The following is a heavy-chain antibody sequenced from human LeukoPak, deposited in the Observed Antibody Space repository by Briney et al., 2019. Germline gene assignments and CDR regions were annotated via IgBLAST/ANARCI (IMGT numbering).Heavy chain of an antibody. J-gene: IGHJ6*03. Sequence: SSETLSLTCAVYGGSFSGYYWSWIRQPPGKGLEWIGEINHSGSTNYNPSLKSRVTISVDTSKNQFSLKLSSVTAADTAVYYCARYSSGWYGPYYYYMDVWGKGTTVTVSS. CDR3: ARYSSGWYGPYYYYMDV. V-gene: IGHV4-34*01. CDR1: GGSFSGYY. D-gene: IGHD6-19*01. CDR2: INHSGST.